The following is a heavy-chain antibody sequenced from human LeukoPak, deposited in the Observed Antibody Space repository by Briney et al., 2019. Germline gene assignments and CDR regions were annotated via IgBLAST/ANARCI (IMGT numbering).Heavy chain of an antibody. CDR3: ATSAGAAPRGDD. J-gene: IGHJ4*02. CDR2: ISGSSSHI. V-gene: IGHV3-21*01. Sequence: GGSLRLSCAASGFTFSSYSMNWVRQAPGKGLEWVSAISGSSSHIYYADSLKGRFTISRDNAKNSLYLQMNSLRAEDTGVYFCATSAGAAPRGDDWGQGTLVTVSS. CDR1: GFTFSSYS. D-gene: IGHD6-6*01.